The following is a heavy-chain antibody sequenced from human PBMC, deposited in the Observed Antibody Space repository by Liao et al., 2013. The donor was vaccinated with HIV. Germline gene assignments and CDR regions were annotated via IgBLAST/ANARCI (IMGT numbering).Heavy chain of an antibody. CDR1: GGSISSYN. V-gene: IGHV4-4*07. CDR2: VSASGGA. J-gene: IGHJ6*03. D-gene: IGHD5-24*01. Sequence: VQMQESGPVVVKPSETLSLICTVSGGSISSYNWNWIRQPAGKGLEWIGRVSASGGAVYNPSLKSRVTMSVDTSKNQISLNVNSLTATDTAVYYCAREGVWGTGGYNFEFSDYHYYIDVWGKGTTVTVSS. CDR3: AREGVWGTGGYNFEFSDYHYYIDV.